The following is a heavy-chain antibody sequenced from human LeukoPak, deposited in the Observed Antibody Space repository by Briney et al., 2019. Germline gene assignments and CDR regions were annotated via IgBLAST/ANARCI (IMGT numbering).Heavy chain of an antibody. CDR2: ISAYNGNT. J-gene: IGHJ4*02. V-gene: IGHV1-18*01. Sequence: GASVKVSCKASGYTFTSYGISWVRQAPGQGLEWMGWISAYNGNTNYAQKLQGRVTMTTDTSTSTAYMELRSLRSDDTAVYYCARDKPRRMPQRTYYDILTGYYGGIVGFDYWGQGTLVTVSS. CDR1: GYTFTSYG. D-gene: IGHD3-9*01. CDR3: ARDKPRRMPQRTYYDILTGYYGGIVGFDY.